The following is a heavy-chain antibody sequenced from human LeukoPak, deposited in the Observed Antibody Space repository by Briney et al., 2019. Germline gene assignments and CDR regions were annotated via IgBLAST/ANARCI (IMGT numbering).Heavy chain of an antibody. CDR2: INPSGGST. Sequence: GASVKVSCKASGDSVTSYYMHRVRQAPGQGLEWIGIINPSGGSTTYAQKFQGRVTMTRDTSTSTVYMELSSLRSEDTAVYYCTLSSSWGTNDYWGQGTLVTVSS. D-gene: IGHD6-13*01. CDR1: GDSVTSYY. CDR3: TLSSSWGTNDY. J-gene: IGHJ4*02. V-gene: IGHV1-46*01.